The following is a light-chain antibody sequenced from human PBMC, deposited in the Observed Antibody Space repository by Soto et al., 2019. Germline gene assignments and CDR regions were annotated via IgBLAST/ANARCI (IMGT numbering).Light chain of an antibody. CDR2: DVS. J-gene: IGKJ1*01. CDR1: QTISSW. CDR3: QQYNNWWT. Sequence: DIQMTQSPSTLSGSVGDRVTITCRASQTISSWLAWYQQKPGKAPKLLIYDVSSLESGVPSRFSGSGSGTEFTLTINSLQSEDFAVYYCQQYNNWWTFGQGTKVDIK. V-gene: IGKV1-5*01.